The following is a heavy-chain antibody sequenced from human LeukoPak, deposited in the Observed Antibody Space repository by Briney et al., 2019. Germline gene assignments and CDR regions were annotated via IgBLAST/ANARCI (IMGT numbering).Heavy chain of an antibody. Sequence: GGSLRLSCAASRSTFSSYWMSWVRQAPGKGLEWVAVISNDGSNKYYADSVKGRFTISRDNSKNTLYLQMNSLRAEDTAVYYCAKGLSGGGQRGYFDFWGQGTLVTVSS. J-gene: IGHJ4*02. CDR1: RSTFSSYW. CDR3: AKGLSGGGQRGYFDF. D-gene: IGHD4-23*01. V-gene: IGHV3-30*18. CDR2: ISNDGSNK.